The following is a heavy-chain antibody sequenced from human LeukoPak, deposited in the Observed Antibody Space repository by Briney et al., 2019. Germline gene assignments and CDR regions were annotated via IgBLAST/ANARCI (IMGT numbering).Heavy chain of an antibody. D-gene: IGHD3-10*01. J-gene: IGHJ4*02. CDR3: AKGSWLDY. CDR2: IGGSDDST. Sequence: GGSLRLSCAASGFTFSTYAMRWVRQAPGKGLEWVSVIGGSDDSTYYADSVQGRFTISRDNSKNTLYLQMNTLRAEDTAVYYCAKGSWLDYWGQGTLVTVSS. CDR1: GFTFSTYA. V-gene: IGHV3-23*01.